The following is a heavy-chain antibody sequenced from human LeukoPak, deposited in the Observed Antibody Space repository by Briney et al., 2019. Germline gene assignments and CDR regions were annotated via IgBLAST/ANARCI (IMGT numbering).Heavy chain of an antibody. CDR3: ARESIAAAGNNYYYYYGMDV. CDR2: IWYDGSNK. J-gene: IGHJ6*02. D-gene: IGHD6-13*01. CDR1: GFTFSSYG. Sequence: GGSLRLSCAASGFTFSSYGMLWVRQAPGKGLEWVAVIWYDGSNKYYADSVKGRFTISRDNSKNTLYLQMNSLRAEDTAVYYCARESIAAAGNNYYYYYGMDVWGQGTTVTVSS. V-gene: IGHV3-33*01.